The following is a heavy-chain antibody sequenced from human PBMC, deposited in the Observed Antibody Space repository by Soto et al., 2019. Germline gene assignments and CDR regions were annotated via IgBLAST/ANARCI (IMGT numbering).Heavy chain of an antibody. Sequence: QAQLQESGPGLVRPSGTLSLTCTVSRFSVTNNKYWNWVRQSPGKALEWIGEIYHSGATYYNPSLSGRASISMDKSKNQISLNLTSVTAADTAVYYCARDSRYCTDGSCSIMRDAFGVWGQGTLVTVSS. CDR1: RFSVTNNKY. D-gene: IGHD2-15*01. CDR2: IYHSGAT. CDR3: ARDSRYCTDGSCSIMRDAFGV. V-gene: IGHV4-4*02. J-gene: IGHJ3*01.